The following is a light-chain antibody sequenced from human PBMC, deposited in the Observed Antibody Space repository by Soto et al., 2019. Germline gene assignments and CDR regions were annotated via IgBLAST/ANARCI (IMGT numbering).Light chain of an antibody. Sequence: QSALTQPAPVSGSPGQSITISCTGTSSDIGGYHYVSWYQQHPGKAPKLMIYEVTNRPSGISNRFSGSTSGTTASLTISGLKAEDEADYYFRSYTSSSTLKVFGGGTKVTVL. CDR2: EVT. V-gene: IGLV2-14*01. CDR1: SSDIGGYHY. J-gene: IGLJ2*01. CDR3: RSYTSSSTLKV.